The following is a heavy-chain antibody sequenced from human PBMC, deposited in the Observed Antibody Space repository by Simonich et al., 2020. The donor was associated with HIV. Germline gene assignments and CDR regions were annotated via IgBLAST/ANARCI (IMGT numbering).Heavy chain of an antibody. Sequence: QVQLVQSGAEVKKPGASVKVSCKASGYRFTGFYMHWVRQAPGQGLEWLGRINPNIGGTDYAQNFQCRVTLTSDTSISTAYMELSGLRSDDTAVYYCASGMMGFDYWGQGTLVTVSS. D-gene: IGHD3-16*01. CDR3: ASGMMGFDY. CDR1: GYRFTGFY. J-gene: IGHJ4*02. V-gene: IGHV1-2*06. CDR2: INPNIGGT.